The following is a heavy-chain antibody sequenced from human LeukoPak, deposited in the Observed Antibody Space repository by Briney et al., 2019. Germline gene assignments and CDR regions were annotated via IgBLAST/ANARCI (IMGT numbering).Heavy chain of an antibody. Sequence: PSETLSLTCTVSGGSISSSSYYWGWIRQPPGKGLAWIGSIFYSGSTYYNPSLKSRATISVDTSKNQFSLKLSSVTAADTAVYYCARAAKKLRFLVWFTSPFDYWRQGTLVTVSS. D-gene: IGHD3-3*01. CDR3: ARAAKKLRFLVWFTSPFDY. CDR1: GGSISSSSYY. J-gene: IGHJ4*02. CDR2: IFYSGST. V-gene: IGHV4-39*01.